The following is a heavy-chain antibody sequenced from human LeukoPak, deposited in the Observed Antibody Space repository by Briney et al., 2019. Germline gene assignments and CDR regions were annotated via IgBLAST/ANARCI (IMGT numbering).Heavy chain of an antibody. D-gene: IGHD3-3*01. CDR2: ITGSGGST. J-gene: IGHJ6*03. CDR3: ARGGISIFGVVIYMDV. Sequence: GGSLRLSCAASGFTFSNYGLSWVRQAPGKGLEWVSGITGSGGSTYYADSVKGRFTISRDNAKNSLSLQMNSLRVEDTALYYCARGGISIFGVVIYMDVWGKGTTVTVSS. V-gene: IGHV3-23*01. CDR1: GFTFSNYG.